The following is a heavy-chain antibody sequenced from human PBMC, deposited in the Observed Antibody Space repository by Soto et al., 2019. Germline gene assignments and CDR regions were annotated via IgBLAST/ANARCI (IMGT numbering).Heavy chain of an antibody. CDR1: GYSISSSNW. D-gene: IGHD1-26*01. CDR2: IYYSGNT. V-gene: IGHV4-28*01. J-gene: IGHJ4*02. Sequence: QVQLQESGPGLVKPSDTLSLTCAVSGYSISSSNWWGWIRQHPGKGLEWIGYIYYSGNTDYNPSLKSRVAMSVDTSKNQFSLKQISVTGVDTAVYYCARREIQGPIDYWGQGTLVTVSS. CDR3: ARREIQGPIDY.